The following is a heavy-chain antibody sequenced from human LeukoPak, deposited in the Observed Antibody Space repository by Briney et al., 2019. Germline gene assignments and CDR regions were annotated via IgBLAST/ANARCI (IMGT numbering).Heavy chain of an antibody. CDR3: ARHRGDGGYHYMDV. J-gene: IGHJ6*03. Sequence: SETLSLTCTVSGDSLGRSNTYWGWIRQTPGKGLEWLGTILHSGYTYNSPSLKSRVTMSVDSSKNQFSLSLSSVTAADTAVYFCARHRGDGGYHYMDVWGKGTTVIVSS. D-gene: IGHD2-21*01. CDR1: GDSLGRSNTY. V-gene: IGHV4-39*01. CDR2: ILHSGYT.